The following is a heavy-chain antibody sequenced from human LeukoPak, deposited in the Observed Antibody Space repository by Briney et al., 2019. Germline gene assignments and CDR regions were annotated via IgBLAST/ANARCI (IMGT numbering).Heavy chain of an antibody. CDR3: ARGLTIFGVVTRGTDYYYYYYMDV. CDR1: GGSFTGYY. J-gene: IGHJ6*03. V-gene: IGHV4-34*01. D-gene: IGHD3-3*01. CDR2: INRNGNT. Sequence: SETLSLTCAVYGGSFTGYYWSWIRQPPGKGLEWIGEINRNGNTNYNPSLKSRVTMSVDTSKNQFSLKLSSVTAADTAVYYCARGLTIFGVVTRGTDYYYYYYMDVWGKGTTVTVSS.